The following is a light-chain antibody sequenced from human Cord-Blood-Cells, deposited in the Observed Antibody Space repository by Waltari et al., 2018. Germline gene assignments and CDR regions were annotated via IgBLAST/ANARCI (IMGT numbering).Light chain of an antibody. CDR3: RQRSNWPLT. CDR1: QRVSSY. J-gene: IGKJ4*01. CDR2: DAS. V-gene: IGKV3-11*01. Sequence: EIVLTQSPATLSLSPGQRATPSCRASQRVSSYSAWYHQKPSNAPSSLICDASNRGTGIPARFSGSGSGTDFTLTISSLKPEDFAVYYCRQRSNWPLTCGGGTKVEIK.